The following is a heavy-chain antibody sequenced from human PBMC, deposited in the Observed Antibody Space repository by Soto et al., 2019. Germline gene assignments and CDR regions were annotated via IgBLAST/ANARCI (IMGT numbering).Heavy chain of an antibody. CDR1: GFTFIRYW. CDR2: INSDGSDT. V-gene: IGHV3-74*03. Sequence: GGSLRLSCAASGFTFIRYWMHWVLQAPGKGLVWVSHINSDGSDTSYADSVKGRFTISRDNSRNTLYLQMISLRAGDTAVYYCAKGDRSYCGADCYSDHWGQGTLVTVSS. D-gene: IGHD2-21*02. CDR3: AKGDRSYCGADCYSDH. J-gene: IGHJ5*02.